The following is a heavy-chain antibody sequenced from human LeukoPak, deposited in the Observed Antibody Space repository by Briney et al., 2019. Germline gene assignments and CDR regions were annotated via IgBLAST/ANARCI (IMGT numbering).Heavy chain of an antibody. CDR1: GYGFTSYW. Sequence: GESLKISCKGSGYGFTSYWIGWVRQMPGKGLEWMGIIYPGDSDTRYSPSFQGQVTISADKSISTAYLQWSSLKASDTAMYYCARGGYDFWSGYYPGDYWGQGTLVTVSS. J-gene: IGHJ4*02. CDR3: ARGGYDFWSGYYPGDY. V-gene: IGHV5-51*01. D-gene: IGHD3-3*01. CDR2: IYPGDSDT.